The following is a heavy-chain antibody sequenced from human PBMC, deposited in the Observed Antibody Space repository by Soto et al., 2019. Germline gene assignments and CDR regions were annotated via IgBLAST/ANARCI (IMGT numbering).Heavy chain of an antibody. V-gene: IGHV1-18*01. CDR3: ARDLGLRVLEWLLWSYYGMDV. D-gene: IGHD3-3*01. CDR2: ISAYNGNT. CDR1: GYTFTSYG. Sequence: ASVKVSCKASGYTFTSYGISWVRQAPGQGLEWMGWISAYNGNTNYAQKLQGRVTMTTDTSTSTAYMELRSLRSDDTAVYYCARDLGLRVLEWLLWSYYGMDVWGQGTTVTVSS. J-gene: IGHJ6*02.